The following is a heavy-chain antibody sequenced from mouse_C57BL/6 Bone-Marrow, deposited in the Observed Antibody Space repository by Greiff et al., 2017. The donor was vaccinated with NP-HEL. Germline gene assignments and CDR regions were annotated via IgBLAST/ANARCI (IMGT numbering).Heavy chain of an antibody. CDR1: GYAFSSSW. J-gene: IGHJ1*03. CDR3: ARMDYYGSSYPWYFDV. V-gene: IGHV1-82*01. CDR2: IYPGDGDT. D-gene: IGHD1-1*01. Sequence: VQLQQSGPELVKPGASVKISCKASGYAFSSSWMNWVKQRPGKGLEWIGRIYPGDGDTNYNGKFKGKATLTADKSSSTAYMQLSSLTSEDSAVYFCARMDYYGSSYPWYFDVWGTGTTVTVSS.